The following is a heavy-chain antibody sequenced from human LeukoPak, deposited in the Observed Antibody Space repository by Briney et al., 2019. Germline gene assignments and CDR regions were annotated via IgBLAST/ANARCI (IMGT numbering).Heavy chain of an antibody. CDR1: GFTFSSYA. CDR2: IRSKANSYAT. V-gene: IGHV3-73*01. Sequence: GGSVRLCCAASGFTFSSYAMHWVRQASGKGLEWVGRIRSKANSYATAYAASVKGRFTISRDDSKNTAYLQMNSLKTEDTAVYYCTIRSAANDYWGQGTLVTVSS. J-gene: IGHJ4*02. CDR3: TIRSAANDY. D-gene: IGHD2-2*01.